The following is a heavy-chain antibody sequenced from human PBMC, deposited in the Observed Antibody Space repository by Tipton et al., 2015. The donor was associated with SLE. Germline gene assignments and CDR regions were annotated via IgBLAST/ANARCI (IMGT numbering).Heavy chain of an antibody. V-gene: IGHV4-59*12. CDR1: GGSIGSYY. CDR2: INYSGTT. Sequence: TLSLTCSVSGGSIGSYYWSWIRQPPGRGLVWIGYINYSGTTTYNPSLKSRVTISVDPSKNHFSLRLTSLTAADTAVYYCAREAVDKDGALDIWGQGTTVIVSS. CDR3: AREAVDKDGALDI. J-gene: IGHJ3*02. D-gene: IGHD5-24*01.